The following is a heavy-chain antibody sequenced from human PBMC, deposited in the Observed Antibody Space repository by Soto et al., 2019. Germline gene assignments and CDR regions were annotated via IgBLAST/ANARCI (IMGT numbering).Heavy chain of an antibody. CDR1: GYSFTSYW. D-gene: IGHD5-18*01. V-gene: IGHV5-51*01. Sequence: PGESLKISCKGSGYSFTSYWIGWVRQKPGKGLEWMGIIYPGDSDTRYSPSFQGQVTFSADKSFSTAYLQWSSLKASDSAMYYCARQWFRRDRGMGGPQNYYYYYAMDVWGHGTTVTVSS. J-gene: IGHJ6*02. CDR2: IYPGDSDT. CDR3: ARQWFRRDRGMGGPQNYYYYYAMDV.